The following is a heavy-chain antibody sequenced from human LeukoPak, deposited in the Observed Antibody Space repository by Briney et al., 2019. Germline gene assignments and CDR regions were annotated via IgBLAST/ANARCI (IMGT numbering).Heavy chain of an antibody. CDR2: ISSSSSYI. CDR1: GFTFSSYS. J-gene: IGHJ4*02. CDR3: ARGAVPAANIDY. V-gene: IGHV3-21*01. Sequence: RGSLRLSCAASGFTFSSYSMNWVRQAPGKGLEWVSSISSSSSYIYYADSVKGRFTISRDNAKNSLYLQMNSLRAEDTAVYYCARGAVPAANIDYWGQGTLVTVSS. D-gene: IGHD2-2*01.